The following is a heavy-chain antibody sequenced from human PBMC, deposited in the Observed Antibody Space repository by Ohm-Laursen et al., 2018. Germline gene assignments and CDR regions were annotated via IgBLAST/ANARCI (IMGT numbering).Heavy chain of an antibody. J-gene: IGHJ4*02. Sequence: TLSLTCTSSGGSISSYYWSWLRQPAGKGLEWIWPIYPSGAPNYSPSFKGRVTMSEDPSKNQFPLRLSSVTAADKAVYYCARDGRPYDSSGYYYFDYWGQGFLVTVSS. CDR3: ARDGRPYDSSGYYYFDY. D-gene: IGHD3-22*01. CDR2: IYPSGAP. V-gene: IGHV4-4*07. CDR1: GGSISSYY.